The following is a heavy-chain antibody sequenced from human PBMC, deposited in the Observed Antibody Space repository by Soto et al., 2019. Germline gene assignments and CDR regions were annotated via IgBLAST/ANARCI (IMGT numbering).Heavy chain of an antibody. V-gene: IGHV3-48*01. CDR1: GFTFSSYS. J-gene: IGHJ4*02. Sequence: GGSLRLSCAASGFTFSSYSMNWVRQAPGKGLEWVSYISSSSSTIYYADSVKGRFTISRDNAKNSLYLQMNSLRAEDTAVYYCARGGSWYVDGYWGQGTLVTVSS. CDR2: ISSSSSTI. D-gene: IGHD6-13*01. CDR3: ARGGSWYVDGY.